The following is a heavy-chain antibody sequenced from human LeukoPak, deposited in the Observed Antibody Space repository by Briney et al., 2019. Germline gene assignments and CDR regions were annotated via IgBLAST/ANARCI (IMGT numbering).Heavy chain of an antibody. J-gene: IGHJ4*02. CDR2: ISYDGSNK. CDR1: GFTFSSYA. CDR3: ARVHSSGWLSFDY. V-gene: IGHV3-30-3*01. D-gene: IGHD6-19*01. Sequence: GRSLRLSCAASGFTFSSYAMHWVRQAPGKGLEWVAVISYDGSNKYYADSVKGRFTISRDNSKNTLYLQMNSLRAEDTAVYYCARVHSSGWLSFDYWGQGTLVTVSS.